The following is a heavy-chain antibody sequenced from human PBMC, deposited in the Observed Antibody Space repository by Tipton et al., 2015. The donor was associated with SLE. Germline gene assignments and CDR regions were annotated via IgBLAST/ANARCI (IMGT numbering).Heavy chain of an antibody. Sequence: TLSLTCTVSGGSISSGDYYWTWIRQPPGKALELIGSISDTGNTYYNQSLKSRLLISIDASKKQFSLTLKSVTAADTALYFCARHGRQLGPFDYWGPGKLVTVSS. J-gene: IGHJ4*02. CDR3: ARHGRQLGPFDY. CDR1: GGSISSGDYY. V-gene: IGHV4-39*07. D-gene: IGHD6-6*01. CDR2: ISDTGNT.